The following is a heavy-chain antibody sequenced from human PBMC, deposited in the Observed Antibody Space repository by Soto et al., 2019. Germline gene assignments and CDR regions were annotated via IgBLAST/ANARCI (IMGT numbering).Heavy chain of an antibody. CDR3: ARPDYGSGSYPDY. CDR2: ISYDGSNK. V-gene: IGHV3-30-3*01. D-gene: IGHD3-10*01. Sequence: QVQLVESGRGVVQPGRSLRLSCAASGFTFSSYAMQWVRQAPGKGLEWVAVISYDGSNKYYADSVKGRFTISRDNSKNTLYLQMNSLRAEDTAVYYCARPDYGSGSYPDYWGQGTLVTVSS. CDR1: GFTFSSYA. J-gene: IGHJ4*02.